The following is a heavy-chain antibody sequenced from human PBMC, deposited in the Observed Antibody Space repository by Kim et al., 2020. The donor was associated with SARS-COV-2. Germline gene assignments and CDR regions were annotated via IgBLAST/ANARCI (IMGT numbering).Heavy chain of an antibody. CDR3: ARHSRVRGVSDY. V-gene: IGHV4-59*08. CDR2: IYYSGST. J-gene: IGHJ4*02. Sequence: LETLSLTCTVSGGSISSYYWSWIRQPPGKGLEWIGYIYYSGSTNYNPSLKSRVTISVDTSKNQFSLKLSSVTAADTAVYYCARHSRVRGVSDYWGQGTLVTVSS. D-gene: IGHD3-10*01. CDR1: GGSISSYY.